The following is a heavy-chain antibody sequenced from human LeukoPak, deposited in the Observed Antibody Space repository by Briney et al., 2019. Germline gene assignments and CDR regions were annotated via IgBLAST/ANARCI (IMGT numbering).Heavy chain of an antibody. V-gene: IGHV3-48*01. D-gene: IGHD3-10*01. Sequence: GGSLRLSCAASGFTFSNYNMNWVRQAPGKGLEWVSYVSPNGNTIHYADSAKGRFTISRDNAKDSLYLQMNSLRAEDTAVYYCASTNYYGTLFDYWGQGTLVTVSS. CDR3: ASTNYYGTLFDY. CDR1: GFTFSNYN. J-gene: IGHJ4*02. CDR2: VSPNGNTI.